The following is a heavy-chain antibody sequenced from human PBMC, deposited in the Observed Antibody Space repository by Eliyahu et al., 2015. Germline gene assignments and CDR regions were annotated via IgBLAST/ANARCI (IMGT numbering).Heavy chain of an antibody. CDR2: IYSGGTT. CDR3: ARAPICSGGFCYHRHFDL. V-gene: IGHV4-38-2*02. D-gene: IGHD2-15*01. J-gene: IGHJ2*01. Sequence: QVQLQESGPGLVKPSETLSLTCTVPGYSISSGYYWGGVRXAPGKGLEWIGIIYSGGTTYYNPSLNSRVTISVDTSKNQFSLKLSSVTAADTAVYYCARAPICSGGFCYHRHFDLWGRGTLVTVSS. CDR1: GYSISSGYY.